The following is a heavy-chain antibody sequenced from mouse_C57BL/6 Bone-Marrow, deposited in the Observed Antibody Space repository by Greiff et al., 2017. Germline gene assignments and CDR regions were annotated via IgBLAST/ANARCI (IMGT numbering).Heavy chain of an antibody. CDR1: GYAFSSSW. CDR2: IYPGDGDT. J-gene: IGHJ4*01. D-gene: IGHD1-1*01. CDR3: ARDYGSSYDYAMDY. V-gene: IGHV1-82*01. Sequence: VQGVESGPELVKPGASVKISCKASGYAFSSSWMNWVKQRPGKGLEWIGRIYPGDGDTNYNGKFKGKATLTADKSSSTAYMQLSSLTSEDSAVYFCARDYGSSYDYAMDYWGQGTSVTVSS.